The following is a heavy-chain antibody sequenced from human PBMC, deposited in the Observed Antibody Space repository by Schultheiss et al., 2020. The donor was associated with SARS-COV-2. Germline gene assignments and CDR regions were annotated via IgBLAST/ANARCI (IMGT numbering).Heavy chain of an antibody. V-gene: IGHV1-69*13. CDR1: GGTFSSYA. CDR3: AIAARPFRGSGGRPGLGY. CDR2: IIPIFGTA. Sequence: SVKVSCKASGGTFSSYAISWVRQAPGQGLEWMGGIIPIFGTANYAQKFQGRVTITADESTSTAYMELSSLRSEDTAVYYCAIAARPFRGSGGRPGLGYWGQGTLVTVSS. J-gene: IGHJ4*02. D-gene: IGHD6-6*01.